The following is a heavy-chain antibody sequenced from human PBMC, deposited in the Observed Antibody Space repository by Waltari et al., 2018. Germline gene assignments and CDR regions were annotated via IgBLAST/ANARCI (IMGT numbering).Heavy chain of an antibody. D-gene: IGHD2-21*01. CDR1: GLTFGYYW. CDR2: INTVGIIP. J-gene: IGHJ4*02. Sequence: EVQVVESGGGLVQPGGALSISCAASGLTFGYYWMHWFRQLPGERPVWVSRINTVGIIPTYVDSLKGRFIVSRDNARNTLYLQMNSLRAEDTAVYYCARDGIAGSQAYWGQGTLVTVSS. CDR3: ARDGIAGSQAY. V-gene: IGHV3-74*01.